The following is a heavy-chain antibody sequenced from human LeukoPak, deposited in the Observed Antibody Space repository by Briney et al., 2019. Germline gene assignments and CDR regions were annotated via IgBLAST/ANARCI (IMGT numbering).Heavy chain of an antibody. V-gene: IGHV4-59*12. CDR3: GKTDIYFNPIDY. Sequence: SETLSLTCTVSGGSISSYYWSWIRLPPGKGLEWIGYLSKSGNTNYSPSLKSRVTISMDYSKNQFSLKLTSVTAADTAIYYCGKTDIYFNPIDYWGPGSLVTVSP. CDR2: LSKSGNT. J-gene: IGHJ4*02. CDR1: GGSISSYY. D-gene: IGHD3-9*01.